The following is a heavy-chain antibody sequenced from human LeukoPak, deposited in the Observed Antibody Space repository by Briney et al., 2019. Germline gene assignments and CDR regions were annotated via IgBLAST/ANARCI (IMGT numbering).Heavy chain of an antibody. D-gene: IGHD3-10*01. CDR2: INHSGST. CDR3: ARRPLVYYGSGSYYNSMFDY. CDR1: GGSFSGYY. V-gene: IGHV4-34*01. J-gene: IGHJ4*02. Sequence: SETLSLTCAVYGGSFSGYYWSWIRQPPGKGLEWIGEINHSGSTNYNPSLKSRVTISVDTFKNQFSLKLSSVTAADTAVYYCARRPLVYYGSGSYYNSMFDYWGQGTLVTVSS.